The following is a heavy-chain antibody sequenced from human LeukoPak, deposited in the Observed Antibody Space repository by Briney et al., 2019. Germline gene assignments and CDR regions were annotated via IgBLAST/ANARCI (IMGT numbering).Heavy chain of an antibody. J-gene: IGHJ5*02. V-gene: IGHV4-59*01. D-gene: IGHD3-22*01. Sequence: SETLSLTCTVSGGSISSYYWSWIRQPPGKGQEWIGYIYYSGSTNYNPSLKSRVTISVDTSKNQFSLKLSSVTAADTAVYYCARAHHDSSGYYYVRWFDPWGQGTLVTVSS. CDR2: IYYSGST. CDR1: GGSISSYY. CDR3: ARAHHDSSGYYYVRWFDP.